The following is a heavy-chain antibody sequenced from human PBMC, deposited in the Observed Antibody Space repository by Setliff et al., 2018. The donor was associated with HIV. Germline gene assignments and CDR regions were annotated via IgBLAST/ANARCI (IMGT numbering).Heavy chain of an antibody. CDR3: AKGYTYFDY. J-gene: IGHJ4*02. V-gene: IGHV3-23*01. CDR2: ISGSGGST. Sequence: GGSLRLSCAASGFTFSSYAMSWVRQAPGKGLEWVSAISGSGGSTYYADSVKGRFTISRDKSKNTLYLQVNSLRAADTTVYYCAKGYTYFDYWGQGTPVTVSS. D-gene: IGHD1-1*01. CDR1: GFTFSSYA.